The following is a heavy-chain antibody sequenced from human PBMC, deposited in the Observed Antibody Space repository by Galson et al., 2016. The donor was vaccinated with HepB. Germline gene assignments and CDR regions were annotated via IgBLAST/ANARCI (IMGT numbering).Heavy chain of an antibody. CDR3: AAAHNPRHYYGMDV. CDR1: GFTFRTSA. CDR2: IVVGRGDT. V-gene: IGHV1-58*01. J-gene: IGHJ6*02. Sequence: SVKVSCKASGFTFRTSAVQWLRQARGQRPEWIGWIVVGRGDTDYADKFQERVTITTEMSTSTAYMALRKLKSDEPAVYYRAAAHNPRHYYGMDVWGQGTTVIVSS.